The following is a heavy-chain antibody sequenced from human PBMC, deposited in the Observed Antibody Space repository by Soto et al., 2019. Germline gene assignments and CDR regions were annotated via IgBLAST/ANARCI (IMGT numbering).Heavy chain of an antibody. J-gene: IGHJ6*02. CDR3: ARRYPSHRYGMDV. V-gene: IGHV5-10-1*01. CDR1: GYSFTSYW. CDR2: IDPSDSYT. Sequence: GESLKISCKGSGYSFTSYWISWVRQMPGKGLEWMGRIDPSDSYTNYSPSFQGHVTVSADKSISTAYLQWSSMKASDTAMYYCARRYPSHRYGMDVWGQGTTVTVS. D-gene: IGHD1-26*01.